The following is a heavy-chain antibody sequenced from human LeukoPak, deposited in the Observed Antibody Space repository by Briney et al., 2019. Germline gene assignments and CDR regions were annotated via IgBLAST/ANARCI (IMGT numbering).Heavy chain of an antibody. Sequence: PSETLSLTCTVSGGSISSSSYYWGWIRQPPGKGLEWIGSIYYSGSTYYNPSLKSRVTISVDTSKNQFSLKLSSVTAADTAVYYCARASFTLRLGELSFDYYYYYMDVWGKGTTVTVSS. D-gene: IGHD3-16*02. V-gene: IGHV4-39*07. J-gene: IGHJ6*03. CDR1: GGSISSSSYY. CDR2: IYYSGST. CDR3: ARASFTLRLGELSFDYYYYYMDV.